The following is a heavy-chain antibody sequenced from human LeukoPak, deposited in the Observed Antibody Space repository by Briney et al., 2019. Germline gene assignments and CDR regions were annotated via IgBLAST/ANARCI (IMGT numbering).Heavy chain of an antibody. D-gene: IGHD1-26*01. CDR2: INTNTGNP. CDR3: ARVIKYSFSVGCFDP. V-gene: IGHV7-4-1*02. CDR1: GYSFPMYA. Sequence: ASVKVSCKASGYSFPMYAINWVRQAPGQGLEWMGWINTNTGNPTYAQGFTGRFVFSLDTSFTTAYLQISSLRAEDTAVYYCARVIKYSFSVGCFDPWGQGTQVTVSS. J-gene: IGHJ5*02.